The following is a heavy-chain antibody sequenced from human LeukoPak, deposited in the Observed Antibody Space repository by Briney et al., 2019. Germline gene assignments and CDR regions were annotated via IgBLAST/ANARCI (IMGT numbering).Heavy chain of an antibody. D-gene: IGHD2-21*02. V-gene: IGHV3-48*03. CDR1: GFTFSSYE. Sequence: GGSLRLSCAASGFTFSSYEMNWVRQAPGKGLEWVSYISSSGSTIYYADSVKGRFTISRDNAKNSLYLQMNSPRAEDTAVYYCARRIAYCGGDCYAYYYYYYMDVWGKGTTVTVSS. J-gene: IGHJ6*03. CDR2: ISSSGSTI. CDR3: ARRIAYCGGDCYAYYYYYYMDV.